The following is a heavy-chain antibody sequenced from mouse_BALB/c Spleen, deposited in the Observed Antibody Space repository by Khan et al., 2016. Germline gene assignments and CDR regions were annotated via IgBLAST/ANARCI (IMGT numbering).Heavy chain of an antibody. CDR3: ASQYGSSYVWFAY. V-gene: IGHV1-54*01. Sequence: QVQLQQSGADLVRPGTSVTVSCKASGYAFTNVLIDWIKQRPGQGLDWIGVINPGSGSTNYNEKFKGKATLTADKSSSTAYMQLSSLTSDDSAVYFCASQYGSSYVWFAYWGQGTLVTVSA. D-gene: IGHD1-1*01. CDR1: GYAFTNVL. J-gene: IGHJ3*01. CDR2: INPGSGST.